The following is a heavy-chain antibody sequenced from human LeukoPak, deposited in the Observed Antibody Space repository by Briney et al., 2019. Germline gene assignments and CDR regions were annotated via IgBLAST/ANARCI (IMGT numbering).Heavy chain of an antibody. CDR2: ISGSGGSP. Sequence: PGGSLRLSCAASGFTFSNAWMSWVRQAPGKGLEWVSAISGSGGSPYYADSVKGRFTISRDNSKNTLYLQMNSLRAEDTAVYYCAKGSSGWYETTFDYWGQGTLVTVSS. CDR3: AKGSSGWYETTFDY. D-gene: IGHD6-19*01. CDR1: GFTFSNAW. J-gene: IGHJ4*02. V-gene: IGHV3-23*01.